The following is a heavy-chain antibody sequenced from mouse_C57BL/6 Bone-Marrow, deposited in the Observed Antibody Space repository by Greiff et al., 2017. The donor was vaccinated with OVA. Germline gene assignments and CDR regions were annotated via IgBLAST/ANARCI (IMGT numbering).Heavy chain of an antibody. Sequence: EVKLVESGGDLVKPGGSLKLSCAASGFTFSSYGMSWVRQTPDKRLEWVATISSGGSYTSYPDSVKGRFPISRANAKNTLYLQMSSVKSEDTAMYYCARHGDYGSFFDYWGQGTTLTGSS. CDR2: ISSGGSYT. CDR3: ARHGDYGSFFDY. CDR1: GFTFSSYG. J-gene: IGHJ2*01. V-gene: IGHV5-6*01. D-gene: IGHD1-1*01.